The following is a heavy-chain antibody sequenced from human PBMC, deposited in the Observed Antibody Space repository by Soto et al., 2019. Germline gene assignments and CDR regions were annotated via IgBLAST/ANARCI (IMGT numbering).Heavy chain of an antibody. D-gene: IGHD2-15*01. J-gene: IGHJ4*02. Sequence: SETLSLTCTVSGGSISSGAYYWSWIRQPPGKCLEWIGNIHYSASTYYHPSLKRRVTRSVDTSKNQFALKLRSVTAADTAVYYCARGGGYDSFDFWGQGIQVTVSS. CDR2: IHYSAST. V-gene: IGHV4-30-4*01. CDR1: GGSISSGAYY. CDR3: ARGGGYDSFDF.